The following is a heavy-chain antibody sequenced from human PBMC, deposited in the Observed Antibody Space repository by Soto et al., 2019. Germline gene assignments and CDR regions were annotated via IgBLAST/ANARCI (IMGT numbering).Heavy chain of an antibody. CDR2: ISGSGGST. Sequence: GGSLRLSCAASGFTFSSYAMSWVRQAPGKGLEWVSAISGSGGSTYYADSVKGRFTISRDNSKNTLYLQMNSLRAEDTAVYYCAKTYYYDSSGYYDYWGQGTLVTVSS. V-gene: IGHV3-23*01. CDR1: GFTFSSYA. CDR3: AKTYYYDSSGYYDY. D-gene: IGHD3-22*01. J-gene: IGHJ4*02.